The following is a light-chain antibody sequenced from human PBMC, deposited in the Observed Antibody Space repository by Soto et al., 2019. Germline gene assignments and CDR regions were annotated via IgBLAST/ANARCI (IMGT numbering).Light chain of an antibody. CDR1: QGISSY. CDR3: QQYYSYPPLT. J-gene: IGKJ4*01. V-gene: IGKV1-8*01. Sequence: AIRMTQSPSSFSASTGDRVTITCRASQGISSYLAWYQQKPGKAPKLLIYAASTLQSGVPSRFSGSGSGTGFTLTISCLQSEDFATYYCQQYYSYPPLTFGGGTKVDIK. CDR2: AAS.